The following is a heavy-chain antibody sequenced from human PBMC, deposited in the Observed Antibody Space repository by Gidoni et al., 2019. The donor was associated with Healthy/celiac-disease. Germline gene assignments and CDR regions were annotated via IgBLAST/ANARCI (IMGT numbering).Heavy chain of an antibody. CDR1: GFTFSSYG. J-gene: IGHJ4*02. Sequence: QVQLVESGGGVVQPGRSLRLSCAASGFTFSSYGMHWVRQAPGKGLEWVAVISYDGSNKYYADSVKGRFTISRDNSKNTLYLQMNSLRAEDTAVYYCAKEWDYGGNSPFDYWGQGTLVTVSS. CDR2: ISYDGSNK. V-gene: IGHV3-30*18. D-gene: IGHD4-17*01. CDR3: AKEWDYGGNSPFDY.